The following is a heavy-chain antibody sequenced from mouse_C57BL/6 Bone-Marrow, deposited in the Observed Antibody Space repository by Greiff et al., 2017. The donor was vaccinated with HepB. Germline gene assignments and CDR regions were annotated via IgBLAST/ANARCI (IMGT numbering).Heavy chain of an antibody. CDR1: GYTFTDYY. Sequence: EVQLQQSGPELVKPGASVKISCKASGYTFTDYYMNWVKQSHGKSLEWIGDINPNNGGTSYNQKFKGKATLTVDKSSSTAYMELRSLTSEDSAVYYCATDYAVFAYWGQGTLVTVSA. CDR2: INPNNGGT. J-gene: IGHJ3*01. V-gene: IGHV1-26*01. D-gene: IGHD1-1*02. CDR3: ATDYAVFAY.